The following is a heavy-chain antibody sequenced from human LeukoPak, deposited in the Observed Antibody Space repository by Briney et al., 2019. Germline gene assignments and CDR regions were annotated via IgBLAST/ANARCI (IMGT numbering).Heavy chain of an antibody. J-gene: IGHJ4*02. CDR2: INGDGRST. D-gene: IGHD2-2*01. CDR3: ARDFMYNTNCVGC. Sequence: QAGGSLRLSCAASGVTFSNYWMHWVRQAPGKGLVWVSRINGDGRSTTYADSVKGRFTISRDNAENTLYLQMNSLRADDTAVYYCARDFMYNTNCVGCWGQGTLVTVSS. V-gene: IGHV3-74*01. CDR1: GVTFSNYW.